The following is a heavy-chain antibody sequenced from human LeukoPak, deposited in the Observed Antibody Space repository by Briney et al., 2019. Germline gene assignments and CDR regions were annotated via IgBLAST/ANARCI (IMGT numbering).Heavy chain of an antibody. D-gene: IGHD6-25*01. J-gene: IGHJ4*02. CDR3: AREAAPVFDN. V-gene: IGHV3-7*01. CDR2: IKQDGSVK. Sequence: PGGSLRLSCADSGFTFSSYWMSWVRQAPGKGLEWVANIKQDGSVKYYVDSVKGRFTISRDNAKNSLYLQMNSLRAEDTAVYYCAREAAPVFDNWGQGTLVTVPS. CDR1: GFTFSSYW.